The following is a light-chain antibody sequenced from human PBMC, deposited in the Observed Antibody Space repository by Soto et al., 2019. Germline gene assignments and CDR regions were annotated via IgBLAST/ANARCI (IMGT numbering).Light chain of an antibody. V-gene: IGKV3-11*01. CDR3: QQRFT. J-gene: IGKJ3*01. Sequence: EIVLTQSPATLSLSPGERATLSCGASQSVSSYLAWYQQKPGQAPRLLIYDASNRATGIPARFSGSGSGTDFTLTISSLEPEDFAVYYCQQRFTFGPGTKVDIK. CDR2: DAS. CDR1: QSVSSY.